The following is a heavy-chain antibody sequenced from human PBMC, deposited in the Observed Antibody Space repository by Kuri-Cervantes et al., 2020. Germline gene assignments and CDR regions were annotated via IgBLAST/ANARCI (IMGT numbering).Heavy chain of an antibody. J-gene: IGHJ6*02. D-gene: IGHD2-2*01. V-gene: IGHV3-7*01. Sequence: GGSLRLSCAASGFTFSNYWMSWVRQAPGKGLEWVANINQDGSEKYYVDSVKGRFTISRDNAKNSLYLQMNSLRAEDTAVYYCARGVVPAAMDDYYGMDVWGQGNMVHVSS. CDR3: ARGVVPAAMDDYYGMDV. CDR1: GFTFSNYW. CDR2: INQDGSEK.